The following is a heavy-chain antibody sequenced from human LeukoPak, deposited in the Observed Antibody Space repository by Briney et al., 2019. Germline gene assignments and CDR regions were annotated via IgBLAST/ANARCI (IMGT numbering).Heavy chain of an antibody. CDR1: GGSISSGSYY. D-gene: IGHD2-21*01. CDR3: ARDNSLVYCGGDCYSWYFDL. V-gene: IGHV4-61*02. Sequence: SETLSLTCTVSGGSISSGSYYWSWIRQPAGKGLEWIGRIYTSGSTNYNPSLKSRVTISVDTSKNQFSLKLSSVTAADTAVYYCARDNSLVYCGGDCYSWYFDLWGRGTLVTVSS. J-gene: IGHJ2*01. CDR2: IYTSGST.